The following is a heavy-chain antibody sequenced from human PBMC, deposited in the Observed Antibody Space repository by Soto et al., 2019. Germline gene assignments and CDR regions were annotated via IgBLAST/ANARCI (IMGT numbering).Heavy chain of an antibody. J-gene: IGHJ4*02. CDR3: ASGLSGSYYVYSPLLDPLLFDY. CDR1: GGTFSSYA. V-gene: IGHV1-69*13. CDR2: IIPIFGTA. D-gene: IGHD1-26*01. Sequence: SVKVSCKASGGTFSSYAISWVRQAPGQGLEWMGGIIPIFGTANYAQKFQGRVTITADESTSTAYMELSSLRSEDTAVYYCASGLSGSYYVYSPLLDPLLFDYWGQGTLVTVSS.